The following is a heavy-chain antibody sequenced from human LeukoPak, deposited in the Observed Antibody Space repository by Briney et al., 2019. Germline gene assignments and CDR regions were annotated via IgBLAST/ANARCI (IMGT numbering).Heavy chain of an antibody. J-gene: IGHJ4*02. CDR2: INPNSGGT. V-gene: IGHV1-2*02. Sequence: ASVKVSCKASGYTFTGYYMHWVRQAPGQGLEWMGWINPNSGGTNYVQKFQGRVTMTRDTSISTAYMELSRLRSDDTAVYYCASFGGSGVTDYVYFDYWGQGTLVTVSS. D-gene: IGHD3-10*01. CDR3: ASFGGSGVTDYVYFDY. CDR1: GYTFTGYY.